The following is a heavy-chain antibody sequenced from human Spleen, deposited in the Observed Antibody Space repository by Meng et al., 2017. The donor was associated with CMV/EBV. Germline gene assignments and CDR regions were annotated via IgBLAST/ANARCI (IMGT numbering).Heavy chain of an antibody. Sequence: GGSLRLSCEASEFTFSKHIMNWIRQAPGKGLEWVSSISGSSTYIYYADSVKGRFTISRENAKNSLYLQMNSLKTEDTAVYYCARVGYSYGHYAFDIWGQGTMVTVSS. CDR3: ARVGYSYGHYAFDI. CDR1: EFTFSKHI. V-gene: IGHV3-21*04. D-gene: IGHD5-18*01. CDR2: ISGSSTYI. J-gene: IGHJ3*02.